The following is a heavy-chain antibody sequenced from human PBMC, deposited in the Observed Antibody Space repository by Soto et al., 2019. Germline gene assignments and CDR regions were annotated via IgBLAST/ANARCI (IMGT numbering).Heavy chain of an antibody. J-gene: IGHJ4*02. D-gene: IGHD6-19*01. CDR3: ARDRAGAGDHDY. V-gene: IGHV1-69*08. CDR2: IIPILGIA. CDR1: GGTFSSYT. Sequence: QVQLVQSGAEVKKPGSSVKVSCKASGGTFSSYTISWVRQAPGQGLEWMGRIIPILGIANYAQKFQGRVTITAEKSTSTAGMELSSLRSEDTAVYYCARDRAGAGDHDYWGQGTLVTVSS.